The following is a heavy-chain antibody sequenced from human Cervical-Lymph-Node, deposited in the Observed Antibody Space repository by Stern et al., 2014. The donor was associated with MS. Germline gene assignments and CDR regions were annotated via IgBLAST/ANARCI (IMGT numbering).Heavy chain of an antibody. CDR2: IYPGDSDT. CDR1: GYSFTSSW. V-gene: IGHV5-51*01. Sequence: VQLVQSGAEVKKPGESLKISCQGSGYSFTSSWIGWVRQMPGKGLDWMGIIYPGDSDTRYNPSFQGQVTISADKSVSTAYLQWSSLKASDTAMYYCATSTGYFLLEYYFDYWGQGTLVTVSS. CDR3: ATSTGYFLLEYYFDY. D-gene: IGHD2-8*02. J-gene: IGHJ4*02.